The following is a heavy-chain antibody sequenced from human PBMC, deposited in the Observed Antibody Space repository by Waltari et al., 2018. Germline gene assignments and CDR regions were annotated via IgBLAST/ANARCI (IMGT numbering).Heavy chain of an antibody. J-gene: IGHJ4*02. V-gene: IGHV3-15*01. CDR2: SKSKREGGTT. D-gene: IGHD1-1*01. CDR1: GFNFRNGW. CDR3: TTDRGVATLPMFDY. Sequence: EVHLVASGGNLVKPGGSLRLSCAASGFNFRNGWMAWVRQAPGKGPEWVGRSKSKREGGTTDYAAVVKGRFTISRDDSRNTAYLQMNSLRAEDTAFYFCTTDRGVATLPMFDYWGRGTLVTVSS.